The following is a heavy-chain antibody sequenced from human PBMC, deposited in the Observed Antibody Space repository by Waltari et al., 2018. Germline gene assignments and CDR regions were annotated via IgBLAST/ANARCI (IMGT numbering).Heavy chain of an antibody. CDR3: AKASASYDGLDY. CDR1: GFTFDDYA. V-gene: IGHV3-9*01. Sequence: EVQLVESGGGLVQPGRSLRLSCAASGFTFDDYAMPWVRQAPGKGLEWVSGISWNSGSIGYADSVKGRFTISRDNAKNSLYLQMNSLRAEDTALYYCAKASASYDGLDYWGQGTLVTVSS. J-gene: IGHJ4*02. D-gene: IGHD1-26*01. CDR2: ISWNSGSI.